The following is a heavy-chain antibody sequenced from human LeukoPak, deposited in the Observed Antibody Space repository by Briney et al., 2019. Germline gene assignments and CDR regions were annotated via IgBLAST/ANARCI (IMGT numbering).Heavy chain of an antibody. CDR3: ARAPSEIGGYYPEYFRH. D-gene: IGHD3-22*01. CDR1: GFTFSSYW. CDR2: IKSDGST. Sequence: GGSLRLSCAASGFTFSSYWMHWVRQAPGKGLVWVSRIKSDGSTNYADPVKGRFTISRDNAKNTLSLQMNSLRAEDTGVYYCARAPSEIGGYYPEYFRHWGQGTLVTVSS. J-gene: IGHJ1*01. V-gene: IGHV3-74*01.